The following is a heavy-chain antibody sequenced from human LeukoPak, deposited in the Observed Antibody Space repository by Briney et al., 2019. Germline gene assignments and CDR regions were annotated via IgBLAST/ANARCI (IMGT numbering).Heavy chain of an antibody. CDR1: GFTFSDYY. V-gene: IGHV3-11*06. CDR2: ISSGGSYT. CDR3: ARGGFCTGTSCSPSAPAPYYYYGMDV. J-gene: IGHJ6*02. D-gene: IGHD2-2*01. Sequence: PGGSLRLSCEASGFTFSDYYMSWIRQAPGKGLEWVSYISSGGSYTSYADSVKGRFTISRDNAKNSLYLQMNSLRAEDTAVYYCARGGFCTGTSCSPSAPAPYYYYGMDVWGQGATVTVSS.